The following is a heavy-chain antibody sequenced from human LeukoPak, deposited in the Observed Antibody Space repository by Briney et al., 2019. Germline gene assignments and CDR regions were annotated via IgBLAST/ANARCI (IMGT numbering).Heavy chain of an antibody. V-gene: IGHV4-31*03. CDR1: GGSVSSGGYY. J-gene: IGHJ6*03. CDR2: IYYSGST. Sequence: SQTLSLTCTVSGGSVSSGGYYWSWVRQHPGKGPEWIGYIYYSGSTYYNPSLKSRVTISLDTSKNHFSLTLSSVTAADTAVYYCASALYYFYMDVWGKGTTVTVSS. CDR3: ASALYYFYMDV.